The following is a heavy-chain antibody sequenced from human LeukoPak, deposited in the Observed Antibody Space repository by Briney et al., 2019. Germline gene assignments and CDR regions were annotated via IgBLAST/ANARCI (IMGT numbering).Heavy chain of an antibody. V-gene: IGHV3-30*02. J-gene: IGHJ4*02. Sequence: GSLRLSCAASGFTFSTYGMHWVRQAPGKGLEWVAFMRYDGSDEHYADSVQGRFTISRDNSYNTLYLQMNSLRAEDTALYYCARDLGLSVGATPFDFWGQGTLVTVSS. CDR1: GFTFSTYG. CDR3: ARDLGLSVGATPFDF. D-gene: IGHD1-26*01. CDR2: MRYDGSDE.